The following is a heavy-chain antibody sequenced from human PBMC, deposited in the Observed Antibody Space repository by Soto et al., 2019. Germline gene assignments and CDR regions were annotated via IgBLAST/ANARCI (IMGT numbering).Heavy chain of an antibody. CDR1: RGSITSHY. Sequence: ATLSRTFTVSRGSITSHYWRCIRHPPGKGLEWIGTIYYSGSTNYNPSLKSRVTISVDTSKNQFSLKVRSVTAADTAVYSCARALYGSGVLDVWGQGTTVTVSS. CDR2: IYYSGST. D-gene: IGHD3-10*01. CDR3: ARALYGSGVLDV. V-gene: IGHV4-59*11. J-gene: IGHJ6*02.